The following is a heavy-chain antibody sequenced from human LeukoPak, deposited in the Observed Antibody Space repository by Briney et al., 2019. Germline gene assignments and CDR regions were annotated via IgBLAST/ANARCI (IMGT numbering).Heavy chain of an antibody. CDR1: GGSISSYY. Sequence: SETLSLTCTVSGGSISSYYWSWIRQPPGKGLEWIGYIYYSGSTNYTPSLKSRVTISVDTSKNQFSLKLSSVTAADTAVYYCARQDSSSWYWGPYYYYMDVWGKGTTVTISS. CDR2: IYYSGST. CDR3: ARQDSSSWYWGPYYYYMDV. J-gene: IGHJ6*03. D-gene: IGHD6-13*01. V-gene: IGHV4-59*08.